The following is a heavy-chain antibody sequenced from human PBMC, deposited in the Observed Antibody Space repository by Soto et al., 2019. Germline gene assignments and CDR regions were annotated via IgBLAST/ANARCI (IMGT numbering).Heavy chain of an antibody. V-gene: IGHV1-18*04. D-gene: IGHD6-19*01. J-gene: IGHJ4*02. CDR2: VSGYNADT. CDR3: ARDRRWSSGLARDY. CDR1: GYIFTDYG. Sequence: QLVQSGGEVKKPGASVRVSCKASGYIFTDYGTSWVRQAPGQGLEWMGWVSGYNADTSYAQRFQDRVKMTIDTSTRTAYMERMSLTSDDSAIFYCARDRRWSSGLARDYWGQGTLVTVSS.